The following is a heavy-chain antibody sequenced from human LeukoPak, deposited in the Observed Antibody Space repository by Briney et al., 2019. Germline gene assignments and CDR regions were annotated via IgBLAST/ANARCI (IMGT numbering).Heavy chain of an antibody. Sequence: GASVKVSCKASGYTFTSYDINWVRQATGQGLEWMGWMNPNSGNTGYAQKFQGRVTMTRNTSISTAYMELSSLRSEDTAVYYCATLWFGELSILRGGDYWGQGTLVTVSS. V-gene: IGHV1-8*01. CDR1: GYTFTSYD. CDR2: MNPNSGNT. CDR3: ATLWFGELSILRGGDY. D-gene: IGHD3-10*01. J-gene: IGHJ4*02.